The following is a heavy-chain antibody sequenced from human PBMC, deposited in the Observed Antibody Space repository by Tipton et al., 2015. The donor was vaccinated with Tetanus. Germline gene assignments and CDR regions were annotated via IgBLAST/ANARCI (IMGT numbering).Heavy chain of an antibody. D-gene: IGHD1-7*01. CDR3: ARANYDSSKKGPFDS. V-gene: IGHV4-39*02. CDR1: GGSINRPDLY. CDR2: VYQSGRP. Sequence: TLSLTCSVSGGSINRPDLYWAWIRQPPGKGLEWIGSVYQSGRPNFNPSLKSRVTLTVDTAKNQFSLKLGPVTVADTAVYYCARANYDSSKKGPFDSWGQGSLVTVSS. J-gene: IGHJ4*02.